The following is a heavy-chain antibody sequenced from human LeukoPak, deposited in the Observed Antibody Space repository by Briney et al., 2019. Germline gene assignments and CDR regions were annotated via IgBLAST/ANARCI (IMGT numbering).Heavy chain of an antibody. J-gene: IGHJ6*03. CDR1: GYTFTSYG. D-gene: IGHD2-2*01. CDR2: ISAYNGNT. CDR3: ARDLGCSSTSCQTYYYMDV. Sequence: ASVKVSCKASGYTFTSYGISWVRQAPGQGLEWMGWISAYNGNTNYAQKLQARVTMTTDTSTSTAYMELRSLRSDDTAVYYCARDLGCSSTSCQTYYYMDVWGKGTTVTVSS. V-gene: IGHV1-18*01.